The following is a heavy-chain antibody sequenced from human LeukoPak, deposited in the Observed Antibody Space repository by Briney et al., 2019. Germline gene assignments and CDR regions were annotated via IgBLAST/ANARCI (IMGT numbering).Heavy chain of an antibody. CDR3: ARDKSAGADTGSSFYY. CDR2: IKQGGSEK. J-gene: IGHJ4*02. CDR1: GFTFSSYW. V-gene: IGHV3-7*03. D-gene: IGHD3-10*01. Sequence: GGSLRLSCAASGFTFSSYWMTWVRQAPGKGLEWVASIKQGGSEKYYVDSVKGRFTFSRDNAKNSMYLQMDSLRAEDTAVYYCARDKSAGADTGSSFYYWGQGALVTVSS.